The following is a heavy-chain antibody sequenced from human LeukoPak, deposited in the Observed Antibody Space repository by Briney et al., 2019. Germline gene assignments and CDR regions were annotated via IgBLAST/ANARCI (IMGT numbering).Heavy chain of an antibody. V-gene: IGHV4-30-4*01. Sequence: PSETLSLSCSVSGGSIRSPDHYWSWIRQSPGKGLEWLVYTFWSGSTYYFQPRDRRVSISVDTSRNQFSLRIRSVTAADTATYFCARTSRADFYGSGMFDSWGPGTRVTVSS. CDR3: ARTSRADFYGSGMFDS. CDR2: TFWSGST. D-gene: IGHD3-10*01. CDR1: GGSIRSPDHY. J-gene: IGHJ4*02.